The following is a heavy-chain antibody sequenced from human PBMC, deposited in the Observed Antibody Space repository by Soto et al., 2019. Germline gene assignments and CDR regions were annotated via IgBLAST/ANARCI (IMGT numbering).Heavy chain of an antibody. V-gene: IGHV4-39*01. CDR3: ARQGYDSSGYDFDY. Sequence: SETLSLTCTVSGGSISSSSYYWGWIRQPPGKGLEWIGGIYYSGSTYYNPSLKSRVTISVDTSKNQFSLKLSSVTAADTAVYYCARQGYDSSGYDFDYWGQGTLVTVSS. J-gene: IGHJ4*02. CDR1: GGSISSSSYY. CDR2: IYYSGST. D-gene: IGHD3-22*01.